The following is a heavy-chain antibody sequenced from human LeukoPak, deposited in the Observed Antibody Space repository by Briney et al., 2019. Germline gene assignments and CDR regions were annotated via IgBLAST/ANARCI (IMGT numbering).Heavy chain of an antibody. J-gene: IGHJ4*02. V-gene: IGHV4-31*03. Sequence: MTSETLSLTCTVSGGSISSGGYYWSWIRQHPGKGLEWIGYIYYSGSTYYNPSLKSRVTISVDTSKNQFSLKLSSVTAADTAMYYCARVRDSGPDYWGQGTLVTVSS. CDR1: GGSISSGGYY. CDR2: IYYSGST. D-gene: IGHD6-25*01. CDR3: ARVRDSGPDY.